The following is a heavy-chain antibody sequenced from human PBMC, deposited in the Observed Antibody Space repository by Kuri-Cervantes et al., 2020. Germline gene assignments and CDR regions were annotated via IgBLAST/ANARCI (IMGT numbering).Heavy chain of an antibody. J-gene: IGHJ4*02. Sequence: GGSLRLSCAASGFSFSDSYMNWIRQAPGKGLEWVSYIGSSGSSIYYADSVKGRFTISRDNAKNSLYPQMNSLRAEDTAVYYCARDMGLLGLDYWGQGTLVTVSS. CDR1: GFSFSDSY. D-gene: IGHD4/OR15-4a*01. V-gene: IGHV3-11*04. CDR3: ARDMGLLGLDY. CDR2: IGSSGSSI.